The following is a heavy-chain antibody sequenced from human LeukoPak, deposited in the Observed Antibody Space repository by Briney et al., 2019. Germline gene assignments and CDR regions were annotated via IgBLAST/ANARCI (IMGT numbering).Heavy chain of an antibody. Sequence: SETLSLTCTVSGGSISSYYWSWIRQPPGKGLEWIGYIYYSGSTNYNPSLRGRVTISVDTSKNQFSLKLSSVTAADTAVYYCAKHGWDSSGWPYYYYGMDVWGQGTTVTVSS. CDR2: IYYSGST. J-gene: IGHJ6*02. CDR3: AKHGWDSSGWPYYYYGMDV. CDR1: GGSISSYY. D-gene: IGHD6-19*01. V-gene: IGHV4-59*08.